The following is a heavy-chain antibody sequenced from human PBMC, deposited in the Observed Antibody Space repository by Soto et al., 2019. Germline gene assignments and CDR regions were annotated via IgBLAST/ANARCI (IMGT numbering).Heavy chain of an antibody. CDR2: ISAYNGST. V-gene: IGHV1-18*01. CDR3: ARGGQWDFLSDY. Sequence: QVQLVQSGAEVKKPGASVKVSCKASGYSFTRYYINWVRQAPGQGLEWMGWISAYNGSTHYEEKLQGRVTLTTDTSTSTAYMELRSLRSDDTAVYFCARGGQWDFLSDYWGQGTLVTVSS. J-gene: IGHJ4*02. CDR1: GYSFTRYY. D-gene: IGHD1-26*01.